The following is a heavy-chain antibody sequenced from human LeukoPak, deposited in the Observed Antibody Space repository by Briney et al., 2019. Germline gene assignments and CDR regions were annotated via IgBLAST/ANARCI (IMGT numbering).Heavy chain of an antibody. Sequence: SETLSLTCTVSGGSISGSYWSWIRQPPGEGLEWIAYMYNSGSTNYNPSLKSRVTISIDTSKNQFSLKLSSLTAADTAIYYCARGIESYGDYGYWGQGILVTVSS. D-gene: IGHD4-17*01. CDR2: MYNSGST. V-gene: IGHV4-59*01. CDR3: ARGIESYGDYGY. J-gene: IGHJ4*02. CDR1: GGSISGSY.